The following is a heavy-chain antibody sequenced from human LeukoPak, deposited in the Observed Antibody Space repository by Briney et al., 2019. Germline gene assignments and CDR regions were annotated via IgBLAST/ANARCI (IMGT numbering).Heavy chain of an antibody. CDR1: GGSISSSSYY. D-gene: IGHD3-22*01. Sequence: SETLSLTCTVSGGSISSSSYYWGWIRQPPGKGLEWIGSIYYSGSTYYNPSLKSRVTISVDTSKNQFSLKLSSVTAADAAVYYCAREPDDSSGYIPYYFDYWGQGTLVTVSS. CDR3: AREPDDSSGYIPYYFDY. V-gene: IGHV4-39*07. CDR2: IYYSGST. J-gene: IGHJ4*02.